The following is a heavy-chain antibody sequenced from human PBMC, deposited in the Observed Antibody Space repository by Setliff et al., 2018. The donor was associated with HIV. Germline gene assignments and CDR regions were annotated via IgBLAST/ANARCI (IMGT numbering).Heavy chain of an antibody. CDR1: GFLFHTYW. V-gene: IGHV3-7*01. Sequence: PGESLKISCAASGFLFHTYWMSWVRQAPGKGLEWVANIKEDGSEKYYVDSVKGRFTISRDNAENSLYLQMNSLTAEDTAVYYCARDNGRYFDRGWFDPWGQGALVTVSS. CDR3: ARDNGRYFDRGWFDP. CDR2: IKEDGSEK. J-gene: IGHJ5*02. D-gene: IGHD3-9*01.